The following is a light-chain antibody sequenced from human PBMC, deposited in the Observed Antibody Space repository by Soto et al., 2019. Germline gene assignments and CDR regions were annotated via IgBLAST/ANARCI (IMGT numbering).Light chain of an antibody. CDR2: EVS. J-gene: IGLJ1*01. Sequence: QSVLTQPPSASGSPGQSVTISCTGTSSDVGYYNYVSWFQQHPGKGPKLIIYEVSKRPSGVPDRFSGSKSGNTASLTVSGLQAEDEADYYCSSHAGYNNFYVFGTGTKLTVL. CDR3: SSHAGYNNFYV. V-gene: IGLV2-8*01. CDR1: SSDVGYYNY.